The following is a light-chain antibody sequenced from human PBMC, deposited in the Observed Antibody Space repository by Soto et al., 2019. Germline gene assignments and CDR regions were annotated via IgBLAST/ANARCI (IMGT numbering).Light chain of an antibody. J-gene: IGLJ3*02. CDR2: YDS. Sequence: SYELTQPPSVSVAPGKTARITCGGNNIGSKSVHWYQQKPGQAPVLVIYYDSDRPSGIPERFSGSNSGNTATLTISRVEAGDEADYYWQVWESSSDHWVFGGGTQLTVL. CDR1: NIGSKS. CDR3: QVWESSSDHWV. V-gene: IGLV3-21*01.